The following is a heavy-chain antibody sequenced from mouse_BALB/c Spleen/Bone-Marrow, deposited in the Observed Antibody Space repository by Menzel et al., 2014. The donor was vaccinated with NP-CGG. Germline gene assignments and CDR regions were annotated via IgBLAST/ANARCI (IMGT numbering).Heavy chain of an antibody. Sequence: QVQLKESGPQLVRPGASVKISCKASGYSFTSYWMHWVKQRPGQGLEWIGMIDPSDSETRLNQKFKDKATLTVDKSSSTAYMQLSSPTSEDSAVYYCARVWDEGSYAMDYWCQGTSVTVSS. D-gene: IGHD4-1*01. CDR1: GYSFTSYW. V-gene: IGHV1S126*01. CDR3: ARVWDEGSYAMDY. J-gene: IGHJ4*01. CDR2: IDPSDSET.